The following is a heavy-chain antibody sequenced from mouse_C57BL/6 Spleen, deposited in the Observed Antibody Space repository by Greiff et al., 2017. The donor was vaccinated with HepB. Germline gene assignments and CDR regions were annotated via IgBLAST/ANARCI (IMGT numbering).Heavy chain of an antibody. V-gene: IGHV5-9-1*02. D-gene: IGHD2-2*01. CDR3: TRETMVTRGFAY. CDR1: GFTFSSYA. Sequence: EVQLVESGEGLVKPGGSLKLSCAASGFTFSSYAMSWVRQTPEKRLEWVAYISSGGDYIYYADTVKGRFTISRDNARNTLYLQMSSLKSEDTAMYYCTRETMVTRGFAYWGQGTLVTVSA. CDR2: ISSGGDYI. J-gene: IGHJ3*01.